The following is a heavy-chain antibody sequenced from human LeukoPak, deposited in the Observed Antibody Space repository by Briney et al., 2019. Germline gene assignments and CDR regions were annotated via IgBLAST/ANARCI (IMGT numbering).Heavy chain of an antibody. CDR3: ARDMYDFLSAAYYFDY. CDR1: GYTFSGHY. Sequence: ASVKVSCRASGYTFSGHYMHWVRQAPGQGLEWMGWINPNTGGTNYAQKFQGGVTMTRDTSISTVYMELRRLRSDDTAVYYYARDMYDFLSAAYYFDYWGQGTLVTVSS. V-gene: IGHV1-2*02. J-gene: IGHJ4*02. CDR2: INPNTGGT. D-gene: IGHD3-3*01.